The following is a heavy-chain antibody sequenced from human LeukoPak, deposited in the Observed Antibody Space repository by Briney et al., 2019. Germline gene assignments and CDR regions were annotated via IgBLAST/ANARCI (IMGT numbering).Heavy chain of an antibody. CDR2: IRSNSDGGTI. J-gene: IGHJ5*02. CDR1: GFTFSNAW. V-gene: IGHV3-15*07. CDR3: ATDSYDST. D-gene: IGHD3-22*01. Sequence: GGSLRLSCATTGFTFSNAWMNWVRQAPGKGLEWVGRIRSNSDGGTIDYAAPVKGRFTLSRDDSKTTLYLQMNSLQTEDTAVYYCATDSYDSTWGQGTLVTVSS.